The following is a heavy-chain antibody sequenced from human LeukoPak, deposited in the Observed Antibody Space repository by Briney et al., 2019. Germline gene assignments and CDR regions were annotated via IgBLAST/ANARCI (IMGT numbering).Heavy chain of an antibody. J-gene: IGHJ4*02. CDR3: AKHSRDILTGCYDY. CDR1: GFTFGDYA. Sequence: GGFLRLSCAASGFTFGDYAMHWVRQAPGKGLEWVSGISWNSGSIGYADSVKGRFTISRDNANNSLYLQMSSLRAEDTALYYCAKHSRDILTGCYDYWGQGTLVTVSS. V-gene: IGHV3-9*01. CDR2: ISWNSGSI. D-gene: IGHD3-9*01.